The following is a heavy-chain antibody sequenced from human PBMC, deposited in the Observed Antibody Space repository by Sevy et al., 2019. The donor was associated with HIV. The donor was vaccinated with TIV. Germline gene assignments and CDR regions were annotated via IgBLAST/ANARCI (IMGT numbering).Heavy chain of an antibody. CDR1: GFAFSNYYA. D-gene: IGHD4-17*01. CDR3: ARPRANYVDHYFFYAMDV. J-gene: IGHJ6*02. CDR2: ISYDGSDK. Sequence: GESLKISCAGSGFAFSNYYAMHWVRQAPGKGLEWVALISYDGSDKYYADSVKGRFTISRDNFKNTLFLQMNSLTTEDTAVYYCARPRANYVDHYFFYAMDVWGQGTTVTVSS. V-gene: IGHV3-30-3*01.